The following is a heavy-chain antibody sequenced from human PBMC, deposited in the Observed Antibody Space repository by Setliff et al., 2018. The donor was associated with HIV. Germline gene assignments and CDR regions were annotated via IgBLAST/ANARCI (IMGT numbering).Heavy chain of an antibody. CDR1: GGTFGTYT. J-gene: IGHJ4*02. CDR3: AGSILTGYYTFGADY. CDR2: IMPIFGTG. V-gene: IGHV1-69*05. Sequence: SVKVSCKASGGTFGTYTISWVRQAPGQGLEWMGGIMPIFGTGNYAQKFQGRVTITTDESTSTAYMELTSLRSEDTAVYYCAGSILTGYYTFGADYWGQGTLVTVSS. D-gene: IGHD3-9*01.